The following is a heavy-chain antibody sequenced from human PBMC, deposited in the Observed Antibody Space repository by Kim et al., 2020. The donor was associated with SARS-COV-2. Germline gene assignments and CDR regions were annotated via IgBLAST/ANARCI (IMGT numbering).Heavy chain of an antibody. D-gene: IGHD3-3*01. CDR1: GGSISSYY. J-gene: IGHJ5*02. CDR3: AGSYDFWSGYYGWFDP. Sequence: SETLSLTCTVSGGSISSYYWSWIRQPPGKGLEWIGYIYYSGSTNYNPSLKSRVTISVDTSKNQFSLKLSSVTAADTAVYYCAGSYDFWSGYYGWFDPWGQGTLVTVSS. CDR2: IYYSGST. V-gene: IGHV4-59*01.